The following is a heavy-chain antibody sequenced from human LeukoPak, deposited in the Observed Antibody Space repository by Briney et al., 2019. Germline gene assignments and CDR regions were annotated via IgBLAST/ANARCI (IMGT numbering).Heavy chain of an antibody. Sequence: PSETLSLTCAVYGGSFSGYYWSWIRQPPGKGLEWIGSIYYSGSTYYNPSLKSRVTISVDTSKNQFSLKLSSVTAADTAVYYCATRGYVWGSYRYFDYWGQGTLVTVSS. D-gene: IGHD3-16*02. V-gene: IGHV4-34*01. J-gene: IGHJ4*02. CDR1: GGSFSGYY. CDR2: IYYSGST. CDR3: ATRGYVWGSYRYFDY.